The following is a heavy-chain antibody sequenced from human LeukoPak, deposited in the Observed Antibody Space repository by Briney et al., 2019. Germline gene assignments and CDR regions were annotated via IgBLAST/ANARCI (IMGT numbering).Heavy chain of an antibody. V-gene: IGHV3-7*01. CDR1: GFTFSSYW. CDR3: VRHTRRSPGDY. J-gene: IGHJ4*02. Sequence: GGSLRLSCAASGFTFSSYWMTWVRQAPGKGLEWMANIRDDGSDKYYEDSVKGRFTISRDNAQNTLLLQMDSLRVEDTAVYYCVRHTRRSPGDYWGQGTLVTVST. CDR2: IRDDGSDK. D-gene: IGHD1-26*01.